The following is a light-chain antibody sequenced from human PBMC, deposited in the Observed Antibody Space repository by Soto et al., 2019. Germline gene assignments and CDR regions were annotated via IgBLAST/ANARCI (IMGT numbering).Light chain of an antibody. J-gene: IGKJ4*01. Sequence: DIQMTQSPSSLSASVGDRVIITCRASQRISSYLNWYQQTPGKAPRLLIYAASSLQSGVPSRFSXXXXXTDFTLTXXXXXXXDFATYFCQXXXXXXLTFGG. CDR3: QXXXXXXLT. CDR2: AAS. CDR1: QRISSY. V-gene: IGKV1-39*01.